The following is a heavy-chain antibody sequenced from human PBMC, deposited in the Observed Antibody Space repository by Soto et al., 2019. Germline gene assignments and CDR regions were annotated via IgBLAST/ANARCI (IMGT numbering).Heavy chain of an antibody. V-gene: IGHV5-10-1*01. D-gene: IGHD6-6*01. J-gene: IGHJ6*02. CDR1: GYSFTNYW. CDR3: ARQGHSTSMGYYYAMDV. CDR2: IDPIDSYT. Sequence: PGESLKISCQASGYSFTNYWITWVRQMPGQGLEWMGKIDPIDSYTNYSPSFQGRVSISADKATATTYLLWRSLEASDTATYYCARQGHSTSMGYYYAMDVWGQGTTVTVPS.